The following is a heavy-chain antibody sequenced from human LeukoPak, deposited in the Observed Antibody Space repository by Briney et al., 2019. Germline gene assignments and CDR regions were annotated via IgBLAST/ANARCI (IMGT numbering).Heavy chain of an antibody. CDR1: GFTFSSYG. CDR3: AKHSGSYFIYYVDS. V-gene: IGHV3-23*01. CDR2: ISGSGYNT. Sequence: GGSLRLSCAASGFTFSSYGMSWVRQAPGKGLEWVSTISGSGYNTYYVDSVKGRFSISRDNSANTLYLHMNSLRAEDTALYYCAKHSGSYFIYYVDSWGQGTLVTVSS. D-gene: IGHD1-26*01. J-gene: IGHJ4*02.